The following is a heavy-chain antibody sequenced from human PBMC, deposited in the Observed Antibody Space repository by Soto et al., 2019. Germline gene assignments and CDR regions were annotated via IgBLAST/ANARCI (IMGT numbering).Heavy chain of an antibody. V-gene: IGHV4-59*08. J-gene: IGHJ4*02. CDR1: GGSISNYY. CDR3: ARGGTYSQRVFDS. Sequence: QVQLQESGPGLVKPSETLSLTCAVSGGSISNYYWSWIRQPPGKGLEWIAYIHHSGTTSYNPSLXXQXXISVDTSKDQFALKLSSVTAADTAVYSCARGGTYSQRVFDSWGQGTLVIVSS. D-gene: IGHD3-10*01. CDR2: IHHSGTT.